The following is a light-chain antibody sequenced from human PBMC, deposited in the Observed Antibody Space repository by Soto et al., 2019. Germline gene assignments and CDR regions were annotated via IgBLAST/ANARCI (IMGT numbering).Light chain of an antibody. CDR1: QSISSY. V-gene: IGKV1-39*01. Sequence: DIPMTQSPSSLSASVGDIVTITCRASQSISSYLNWYQQKPGKAPKLLIYAASSLQSGVPSRFSGSGSGTDFTLTISSLQPEDFATYYCQQSYSTPITFGQGTRLEIK. CDR2: AAS. CDR3: QQSYSTPIT. J-gene: IGKJ5*01.